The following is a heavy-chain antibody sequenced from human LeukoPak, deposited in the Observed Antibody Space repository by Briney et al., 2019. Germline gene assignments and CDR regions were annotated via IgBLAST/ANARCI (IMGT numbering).Heavy chain of an antibody. CDR2: INHSGST. V-gene: IGHV4-34*01. J-gene: IGHJ4*02. CDR1: GGSFSGYY. D-gene: IGHD3-9*01. Sequence: PSETLSLTCAVYGGSFSGYYWSWIRQPPGKGLEWIGEINHSGSTNYNPSLKSRVTISVDTSKNQFSLKLSSVTAADTAVYYCARGQYSDWLFRHQYYFDYWGQGTLVTVSS. CDR3: ARGQYSDWLFRHQYYFDY.